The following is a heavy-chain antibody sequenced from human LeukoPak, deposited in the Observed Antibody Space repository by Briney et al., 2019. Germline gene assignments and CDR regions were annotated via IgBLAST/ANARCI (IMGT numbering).Heavy chain of an antibody. D-gene: IGHD2-15*01. Sequence: GGSLRLSCAASGFTFSSYEMNWVRQAPGKGLEWVSYIGYSNIPIYYADSVRGRFTVSRDNAKNSQYLQMNSLKDEDTAVYYCATAGSNTQTWWFDYWGRGVLVTVSS. V-gene: IGHV3-48*02. CDR3: ATAGSNTQTWWFDY. CDR1: GFTFSSYE. J-gene: IGHJ4*02. CDR2: IGYSNIPI.